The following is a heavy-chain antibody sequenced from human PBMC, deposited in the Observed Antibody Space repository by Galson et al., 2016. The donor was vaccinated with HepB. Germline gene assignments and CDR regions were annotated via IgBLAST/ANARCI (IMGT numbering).Heavy chain of an antibody. CDR2: ISWNSGSI. V-gene: IGHV3-9*01. CDR1: GFTFDDYA. J-gene: IGHJ3*02. CDR3: AKDMRSSGYYHGAFDI. D-gene: IGHD3-22*01. Sequence: SLRLSCAASGFTFDDYAMHWVRQAPGKGLEWVSGISWNSGSIGYADSVKGRFTISRDNAKNSLYLQMNSLRAEDTALYYCAKDMRSSGYYHGAFDIWGKGTMVTVSS.